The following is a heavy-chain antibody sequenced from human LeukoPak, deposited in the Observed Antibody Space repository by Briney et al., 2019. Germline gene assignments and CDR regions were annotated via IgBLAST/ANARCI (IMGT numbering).Heavy chain of an antibody. V-gene: IGHV3-21*01. J-gene: IGHJ6*03. CDR3: ARAGSSGWYYYYMDV. Sequence: PGGSLRLSCAASGFTFSSYEMNWVRQAPGKGLEWVSSISSSSSYIYYADSVKGRFTISRDNAKNSLYLQMNSLRAEDTAVYYCARAGSSGWYYYYMDVWGKGTTVTVSS. D-gene: IGHD6-19*01. CDR2: ISSSSSYI. CDR1: GFTFSSYE.